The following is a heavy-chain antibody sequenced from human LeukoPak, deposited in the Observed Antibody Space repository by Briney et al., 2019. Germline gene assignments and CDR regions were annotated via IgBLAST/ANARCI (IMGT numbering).Heavy chain of an antibody. Sequence: GGSLRLSCAASGFTFSSYSMNWVRQARGKGLEWVSSISSSSSYIYYADSVTGRFTISRDNAKNSLYLQMNSLRAEDTAVYYCASSGVVVVAEFDYWGQGTLVTVSS. CDR1: GFTFSSYS. D-gene: IGHD2-15*01. J-gene: IGHJ4*02. CDR2: ISSSSSYI. CDR3: ASSGVVVVAEFDY. V-gene: IGHV3-21*01.